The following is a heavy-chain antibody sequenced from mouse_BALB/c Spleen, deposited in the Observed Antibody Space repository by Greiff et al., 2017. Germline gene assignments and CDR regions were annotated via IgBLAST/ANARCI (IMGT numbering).Heavy chain of an antibody. CDR1: GYSITSGYY. D-gene: IGHD1-3*01. Sequence: EVQLQESGPGLVKPSQSLSLTCSVTGYSITSGYYWNWIRQFPGNKLEWMGYISYDGSNNYNPSLKNRISITRDTSKNQFFLKLNSVTTEDTATYYCARDSGTYFDVWGAGTTVTVSS. J-gene: IGHJ1*01. CDR2: ISYDGSN. CDR3: ARDSGTYFDV. V-gene: IGHV3-6*02.